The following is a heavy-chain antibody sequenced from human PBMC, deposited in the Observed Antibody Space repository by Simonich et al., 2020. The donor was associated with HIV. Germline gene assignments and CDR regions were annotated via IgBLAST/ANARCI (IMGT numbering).Heavy chain of an antibody. J-gene: IGHJ4*02. CDR1: GFTFSSYA. Sequence: QVQLVESGGGVVQPGRSLRLSCAASGFTFSSYAMHGVRQAPGKGQEWVAVISYDGSNKYYADSVKGRFTISRDNSKNTLYLQMNSLRAEDTAVYYCASGGSISSVWADDYWGQGTLVTVSS. D-gene: IGHD3-16*01. CDR2: ISYDGSNK. CDR3: ASGGSISSVWADDY. V-gene: IGHV3-30*07.